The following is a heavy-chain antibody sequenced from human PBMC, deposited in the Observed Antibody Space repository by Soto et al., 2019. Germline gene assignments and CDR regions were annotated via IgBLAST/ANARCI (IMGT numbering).Heavy chain of an antibody. Sequence: QVQLVESGGGVVQPGRSLRFSCAVSGFTVSTYGMHWVRQAPGKGLEWVAVISRDGGTKLYADSVKGRFTISKDNSRNTWFPEMNSLRTDDMAVYYCTGEVASGYCGQGTLVTVSS. CDR3: TGEVASGY. J-gene: IGHJ4*02. CDR1: GFTVSTYG. CDR2: ISRDGGTK. D-gene: IGHD2-8*02. V-gene: IGHV3-30*03.